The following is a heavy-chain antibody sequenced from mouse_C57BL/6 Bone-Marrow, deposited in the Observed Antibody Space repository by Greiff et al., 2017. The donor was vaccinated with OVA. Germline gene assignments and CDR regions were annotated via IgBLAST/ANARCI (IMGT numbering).Heavy chain of an antibody. V-gene: IGHV1-62-2*01. CDR2: FYPGSGSI. CDR1: GYSFTEYT. Sequence: QVQLQQSGAELVKPGASVKLSCKASGYSFTEYTIHWVKQRSGQGLEWIGWFYPGSGSIKYNEKFKDKATLTADKSSSTVYMELSRLTSEDSAVYFCARHGGDSSGYVNYFDYWGQGTTLTVSS. CDR3: ARHGGDSSGYVNYFDY. J-gene: IGHJ2*01. D-gene: IGHD3-2*02.